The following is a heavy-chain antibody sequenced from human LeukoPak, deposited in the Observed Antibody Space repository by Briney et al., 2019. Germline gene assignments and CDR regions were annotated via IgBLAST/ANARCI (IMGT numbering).Heavy chain of an antibody. Sequence: GGSLTLSCAASGFSLSRYWMSWLRQAPGKGLEWVANIGKDGTGNHYVDSVKGRFTISRDNAKNSLYLEMNSLRADDTAVYYCARDLDFYATDYWGQGTLVTVSS. CDR1: GFSLSRYW. CDR3: ARDLDFYATDY. V-gene: IGHV3-7*01. J-gene: IGHJ4*02. CDR2: IGKDGTGN. D-gene: IGHD2/OR15-2a*01.